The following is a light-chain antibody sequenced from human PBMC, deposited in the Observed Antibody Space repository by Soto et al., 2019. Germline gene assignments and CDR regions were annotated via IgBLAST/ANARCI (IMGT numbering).Light chain of an antibody. CDR3: QHYNTWPPGT. J-gene: IGKJ2*02. CDR2: GAS. Sequence: DIVMTQSPAALSVSPGERATRSCRASQSVGSSVAWYQQKPGQAPRFLMYGASTRAAGVPARFSGSGSGTEFSLTISSLQSEDFAVYSCQHYNTWPPGTFGQGTKLEIK. CDR1: QSVGSS. V-gene: IGKV3-15*01.